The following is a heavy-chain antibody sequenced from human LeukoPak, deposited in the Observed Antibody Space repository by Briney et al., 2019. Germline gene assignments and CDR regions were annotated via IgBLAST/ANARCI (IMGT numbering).Heavy chain of an antibody. Sequence: SVKISCKASGGTFSSYAISWVRQAPGQGLEWMGRIIPIFGTANYAQKLQGRVMITTDEYTSTAYMELISLRSDDTAVYYCARDMTMWDNWNYGPAFDIWGQGTMVTVSS. J-gene: IGHJ3*02. V-gene: IGHV1-69*05. D-gene: IGHD1-7*01. CDR3: ARDMTMWDNWNYGPAFDI. CDR2: IIPIFGTA. CDR1: GGTFSSYA.